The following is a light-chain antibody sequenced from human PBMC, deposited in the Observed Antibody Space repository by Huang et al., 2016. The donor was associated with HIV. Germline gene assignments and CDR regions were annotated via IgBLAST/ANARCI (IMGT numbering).Light chain of an antibody. J-gene: IGKJ1*01. CDR2: GAS. V-gene: IGKV3-15*01. CDR3: QQYNNWRT. CDR1: QSVSSN. Sequence: EIVMTQSPATLSVSPGERATLSCRASQSVSSNLAWYQQKPGQAPRLLIYGASTRATSIPARFSGSGSGTDFTLTISSLQSEDFALYYCQQYNNWRTFGQGTKVEIK.